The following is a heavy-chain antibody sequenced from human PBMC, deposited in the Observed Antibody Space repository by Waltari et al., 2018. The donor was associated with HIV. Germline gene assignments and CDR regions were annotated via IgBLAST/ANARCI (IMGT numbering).Heavy chain of an antibody. CDR2: IKTNTVNP. CDR1: VYTFTSYA. Sequence: QVQLVQSGSELKKPRASVQVSCKASVYTFTSYAMNWVRPAPGHGLEWMGWIKTNTVNPTYAQGFTGRFVFCLETSVSTAYLQISSRKAEDTAVYYCARVCNWNDAAGVDPWGQGTLVTVPS. V-gene: IGHV7-4-1*02. D-gene: IGHD1-1*01. CDR3: ARVCNWNDAAGVDP. J-gene: IGHJ5*02.